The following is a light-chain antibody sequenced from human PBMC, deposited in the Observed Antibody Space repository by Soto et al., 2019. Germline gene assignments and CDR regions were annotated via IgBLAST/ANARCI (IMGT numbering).Light chain of an antibody. V-gene: IGKV1-12*01. J-gene: IGKJ5*01. CDR3: QQAMHFPIT. Sequence: DIQMTQSPSSVSASVGARVTITCRASQGINSWLAWYQQKQGKAPNLLIYTASSLQRGVPSRFSGTGSGTAGTITISSLQPEDVETYYGQQAMHFPITFGQGTRLEIK. CDR2: TAS. CDR1: QGINSW.